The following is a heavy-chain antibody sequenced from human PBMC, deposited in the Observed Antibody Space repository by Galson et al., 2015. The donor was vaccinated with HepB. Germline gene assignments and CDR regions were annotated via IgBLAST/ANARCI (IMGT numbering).Heavy chain of an antibody. Sequence: SLRLSCAASGFTFSSYWMSWVRQAPGKGLEWVANIKQDGSEKYYVDSVKGRFTISRDNAKNSLYLQMNSLRAEDTAVYYCARVQYYDFWSGYYYYYYYGMDVWGQGTTVTVSS. D-gene: IGHD3-3*01. CDR3: ARVQYYDFWSGYYYYYYYGMDV. J-gene: IGHJ6*02. CDR1: GFTFSSYW. CDR2: IKQDGSEK. V-gene: IGHV3-7*03.